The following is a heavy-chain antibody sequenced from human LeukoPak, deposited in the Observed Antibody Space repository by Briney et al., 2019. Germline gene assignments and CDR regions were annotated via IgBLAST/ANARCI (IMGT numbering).Heavy chain of an antibody. Sequence: SETLSLTCTVSGGSISSYYWSWIRQPPGKGLEWIGYIYYTGSTNYNPSLKSRVTILVDTSRNQLSLKLSSVTAADTAVYYCARQDSGSYLNPLDIWGQGTVVTVSS. CDR1: GGSISSYY. CDR3: ARQDSGSYLNPLDI. V-gene: IGHV4-59*08. CDR2: IYYTGST. J-gene: IGHJ3*02. D-gene: IGHD1-26*01.